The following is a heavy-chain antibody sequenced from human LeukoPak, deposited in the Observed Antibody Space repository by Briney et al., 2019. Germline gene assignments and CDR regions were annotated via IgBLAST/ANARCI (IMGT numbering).Heavy chain of an antibody. D-gene: IGHD6-13*01. V-gene: IGHV3-9*01. CDR3: ATQPRRQQLVLFDY. CDR1: GFTFDDYA. CDR2: ISWNSGSI. J-gene: IGHJ4*02. Sequence: QAGRSLRLSCAASGFTFDDYAMHWVRQAPGKGLEWVSGISWNSGSIGYADSVKGRFTISRDNAKNSLYLQMNSLRAEDTALYYCATQPRRQQLVLFDYWGQGTLVTASS.